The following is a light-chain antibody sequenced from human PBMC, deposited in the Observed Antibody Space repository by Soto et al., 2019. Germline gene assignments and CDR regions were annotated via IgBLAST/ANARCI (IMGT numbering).Light chain of an antibody. Sequence: EIVLTQSLATLSLSPGERATLSCRASQSVSSYLDWYQQKPGQAPRLLIYDASNRATGTPARFSGSGSGTDFTLTISSLEPEDFAVYYCQQRTNWPPWTFGQGTKVEIK. V-gene: IGKV3-11*01. CDR2: DAS. CDR1: QSVSSY. CDR3: QQRTNWPPWT. J-gene: IGKJ1*01.